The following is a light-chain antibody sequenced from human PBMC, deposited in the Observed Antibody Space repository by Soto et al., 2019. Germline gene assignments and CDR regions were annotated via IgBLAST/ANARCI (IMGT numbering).Light chain of an antibody. Sequence: EIVLTQSPGTLSLSPGERATLSCRASQSVSSSYLAWYQQKPGQAPRLLIYGASSRATGIPDRFSGSGSGTDFTHTISRLEPEDFPVYYCQQYGRGLFTFGPGTKVDIK. CDR2: GAS. V-gene: IGKV3-20*01. CDR3: QQYGRGLFT. CDR1: QSVSSSY. J-gene: IGKJ3*01.